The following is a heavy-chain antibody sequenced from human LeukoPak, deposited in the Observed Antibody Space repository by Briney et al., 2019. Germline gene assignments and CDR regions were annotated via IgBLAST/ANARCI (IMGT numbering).Heavy chain of an antibody. J-gene: IGHJ4*02. D-gene: IGHD1-26*01. CDR1: GFTFSSYA. CDR3: ARDKIVGATVLDY. V-gene: IGHV3-7*03. CDR2: MKQDGSEE. Sequence: GSLRLSCAASGFTFSSYAMSWVRQAPGKGLEWVANMKQDGSEEYYVDSVKGRFTISRDNAKNSLYLQMNSLRAEDTAVYYCARDKIVGATVLDYWGQGSLVTVFS.